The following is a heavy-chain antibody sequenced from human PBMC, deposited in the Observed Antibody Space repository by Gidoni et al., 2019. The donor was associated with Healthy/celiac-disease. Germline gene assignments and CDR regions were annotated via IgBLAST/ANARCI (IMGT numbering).Heavy chain of an antibody. J-gene: IGHJ5*02. CDR2: IIPIFGTA. D-gene: IGHD2-8*01. CDR1: GGTFSSYA. V-gene: IGHV1-69*01. CDR3: ARDGAIGGYCTNGVCYTSPLNWFDP. Sequence: QVQLVQSGAEVKKPGSSVKVSCKASGGTFSSYAISWVRQAPGQGLEWMGGIIPIFGTANYAQKFQGRVTITADESTSTAYMELSSLRSEDTAVYYCARDGAIGGYCTNGVCYTSPLNWFDPWGQGTLVTVSS.